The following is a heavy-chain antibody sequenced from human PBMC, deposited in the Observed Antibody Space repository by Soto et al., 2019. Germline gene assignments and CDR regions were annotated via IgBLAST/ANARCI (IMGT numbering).Heavy chain of an antibody. Sequence: ASVKVSCKASGYTFTSYDINWVRQATGQGLEWMGWMNPNSGNTGYAQKFQGRVTMTRNTSISTAYMELSSLRSEDTAVYYCARGILTYYDFWSGYYTAGTRGYYFDYWGQGTLVTVSS. CDR1: GYTFTSYD. V-gene: IGHV1-8*01. CDR3: ARGILTYYDFWSGYYTAGTRGYYFDY. D-gene: IGHD3-3*01. J-gene: IGHJ4*02. CDR2: MNPNSGNT.